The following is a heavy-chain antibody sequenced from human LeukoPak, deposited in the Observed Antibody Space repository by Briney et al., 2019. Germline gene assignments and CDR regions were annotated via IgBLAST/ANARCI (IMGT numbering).Heavy chain of an antibody. Sequence: PGGSLRLSCEGSGFTFRTYWMTWVRQAPGKGLEWVANIKQDGSEKYYVDSVKGRFTISGDNAQNSLYLQMNSLRAEDTAVYYCARPRDSGWSKTWDYWGQGTLVTVSS. D-gene: IGHD6-13*01. J-gene: IGHJ4*02. V-gene: IGHV3-7*03. CDR1: GFTFRTYW. CDR3: ARPRDSGWSKTWDY. CDR2: IKQDGSEK.